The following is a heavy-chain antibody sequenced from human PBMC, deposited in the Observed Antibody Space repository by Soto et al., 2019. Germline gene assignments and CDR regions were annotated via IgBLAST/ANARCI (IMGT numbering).Heavy chain of an antibody. J-gene: IGHJ4*02. Sequence: GGSLRLSCAASGVTCSSYRRHWVRQAPGKGLGWVSRIYGDGSTTYYADSVKGRFTISRDNAKNTMYLQMNSLRAEDTAVYYCAREPGSSGNDWSFAHWGQGTLVTVSS. CDR2: IYGDGSTT. V-gene: IGHV3-74*01. CDR1: GVTCSSYR. D-gene: IGHD5-12*01. CDR3: AREPGSSGNDWSFAH.